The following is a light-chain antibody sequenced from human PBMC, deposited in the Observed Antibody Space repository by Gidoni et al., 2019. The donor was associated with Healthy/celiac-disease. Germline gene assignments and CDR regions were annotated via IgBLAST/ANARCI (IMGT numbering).Light chain of an antibody. J-gene: IGKJ4*01. CDR3: QQYDNLPRLT. CDR2: DAS. CDR1: QDISNY. V-gene: IGKV1-33*01. Sequence: DIQMTQSPSSLSASVGDRVTITCQASQDISNYLHWYQQKPGKAPKLLIYDASNLETGVPSRFSGSGSGTDFPFTISSLQPEDIATYYCQQYDNLPRLTFGGGTKVEIK.